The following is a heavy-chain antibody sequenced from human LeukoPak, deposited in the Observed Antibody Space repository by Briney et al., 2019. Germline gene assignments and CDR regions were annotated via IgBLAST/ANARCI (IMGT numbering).Heavy chain of an antibody. CDR1: GGSISSTNSY. J-gene: IGHJ4*02. Sequence: PSETLSLTCTVSGGSISSTNSYWSWIRQPPGKGLEWIGTIYYSRSTYYNPSLRSRVTISVDTSKNQFSLKLSSVTAADTAVYYCARPGAWGSLDYWGQGTLVTVSS. CDR2: IYYSRST. CDR3: ARPGAWGSLDY. D-gene: IGHD3-10*01. V-gene: IGHV4-39*01.